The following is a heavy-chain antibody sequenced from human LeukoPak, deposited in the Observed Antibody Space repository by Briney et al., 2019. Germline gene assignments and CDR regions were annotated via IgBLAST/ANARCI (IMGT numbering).Heavy chain of an antibody. CDR1: GYTFTSYG. J-gene: IGHJ6*03. D-gene: IGHD6-13*01. CDR3: ARVMYSSSWYDPYYYYYMDV. Sequence: GASVTVSCKASGYTFTSYGISWVRQAPGQGLEWMGWISAYNGNTNYAQKLQGRVTMTTDTSTSTAYMELRSLRSDDTAVYYCARVMYSSSWYDPYYYYYMDVWGKGTTVTVSS. CDR2: ISAYNGNT. V-gene: IGHV1-18*01.